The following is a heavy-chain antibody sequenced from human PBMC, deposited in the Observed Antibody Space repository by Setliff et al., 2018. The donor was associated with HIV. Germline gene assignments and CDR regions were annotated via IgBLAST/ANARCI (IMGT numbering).Heavy chain of an antibody. CDR2: ISIGSGGAI. D-gene: IGHD2-2*01. Sequence: GGSLRLSCAASGFTFRNYKFNWVRQAPGRGLEWVSSISIGSGGAIDYADSVQGRFTISRDNSKNSLYLQMNGLRVEDTGVYYCARDSRTGYFDSWGQGTLVTVSS. V-gene: IGHV3-21*01. J-gene: IGHJ4*02. CDR3: ARDSRTGYFDS. CDR1: GFTFRNYK.